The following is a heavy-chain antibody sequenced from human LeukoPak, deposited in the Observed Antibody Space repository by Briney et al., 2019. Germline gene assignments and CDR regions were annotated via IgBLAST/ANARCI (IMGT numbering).Heavy chain of an antibody. CDR1: GGSISSGSYY. Sequence: PSETLSLTCTVSGGSISSGSYYWSWIRQPAGEGLEWIGRIYTSGSTNYNPSLKSRVTISVDTSKNQFSLKLSSVTAADTAVYYCARDRPVGWFDPWGQGTLVTVSS. J-gene: IGHJ5*02. V-gene: IGHV4-61*02. CDR3: ARDRPVGWFDP. D-gene: IGHD2-15*01. CDR2: IYTSGST.